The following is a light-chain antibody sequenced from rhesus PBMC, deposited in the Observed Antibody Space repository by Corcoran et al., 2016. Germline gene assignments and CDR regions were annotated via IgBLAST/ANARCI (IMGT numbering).Light chain of an antibody. CDR2: KAS. Sequence: DIQMTQSPSSLSASVGDRVTITCRASENVNTHLNWYQPKPGKAPKLLIYKASTLQRGVPSMFSGSGSGTDDTFTINSLQPEDVATYYCQQGYDTPLTFGGGTKVELK. CDR1: ENVNTH. CDR3: QQGYDTPLT. V-gene: IGKV1-74*01. J-gene: IGKJ4*01.